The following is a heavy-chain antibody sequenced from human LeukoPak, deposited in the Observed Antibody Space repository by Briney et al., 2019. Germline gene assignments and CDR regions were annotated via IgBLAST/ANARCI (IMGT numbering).Heavy chain of an antibody. CDR2: VYYSGST. V-gene: IGHV4-59*02. CDR3: ARIHRYCSGGACYVLDN. CDR1: GGSVSGYY. J-gene: IGHJ4*02. Sequence: KPSETLSLTCVVSGGSVSGYYWGWIRQPPGRGLEWIGYVYYSGSTNYNPSFKSRITISVDTSRNQFSLQLNSVTAADTAVYYCARIHRYCSGGACYVLDNWGQGTLVAVSS. D-gene: IGHD2-15*01.